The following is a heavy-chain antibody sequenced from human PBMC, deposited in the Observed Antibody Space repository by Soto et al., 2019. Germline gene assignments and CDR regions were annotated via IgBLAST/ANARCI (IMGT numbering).Heavy chain of an antibody. CDR2: ISAYNGNT. Sequence: XSGKESCTASGCTRSSYGITWLRQAPGQGLEWMGWISAYNGNTNYAQKLQGRVTMTTDTSTSTAYMELRSLRSDDTAVYYCARDGLHAYSTAYYYYGMDVWGQGTTVTVSS. J-gene: IGHJ6*02. V-gene: IGHV1-18*01. D-gene: IGHD4-4*01. CDR1: GCTRSSYG. CDR3: ARDGLHAYSTAYYYYGMDV.